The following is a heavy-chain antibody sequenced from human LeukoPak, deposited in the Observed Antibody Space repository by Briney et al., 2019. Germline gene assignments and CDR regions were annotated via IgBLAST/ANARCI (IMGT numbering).Heavy chain of an antibody. CDR2: IYHSGSA. D-gene: IGHD2-15*01. CDR3: ATEGRSGDTCYYPG. Sequence: PSETLSLTCTVSGYSISSGYYWGWIRQPPGKGLEWIGSIYHSGSAYYNPSLKSRVTISVDTSKNQFSLRLSSVTAADTAVYYCATEGRSGDTCYYPGWGQGTLVTVSS. J-gene: IGHJ4*02. V-gene: IGHV4-38-2*02. CDR1: GYSISSGYY.